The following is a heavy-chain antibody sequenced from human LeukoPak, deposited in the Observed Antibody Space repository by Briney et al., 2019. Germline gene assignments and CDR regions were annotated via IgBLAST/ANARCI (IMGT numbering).Heavy chain of an antibody. V-gene: IGHV3-23*01. J-gene: IGHJ3*02. D-gene: IGHD2-2*01. CDR1: GFTFSSHA. Sequence: GGSLRLSCAASGFTFSSHAMNWVRQPPGKGLDWVTSIDKSGDGAFYADSVKGRFTISRDNSKNTLYLQMNSLRREDTAVYYCARRGGTSGWGAFDIWGQGTMVTVSS. CDR2: IDKSGDGA. CDR3: ARRGGTSGWGAFDI.